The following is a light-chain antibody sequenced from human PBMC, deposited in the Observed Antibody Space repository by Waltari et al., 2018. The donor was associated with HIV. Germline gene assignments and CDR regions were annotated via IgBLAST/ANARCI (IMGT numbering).Light chain of an antibody. J-gene: IGKJ1*01. V-gene: IGKV4-1*01. CDR2: WAS. CDR1: QSILSNSNKKND. Sequence: DVVMPPSPAALVASLGERVTINCKSSQSILSNSNKKNDLAWYQQRPGQPPKLLVYWASTRESGVPARFSGSGSGTDFTLTITNLQAEDAAIYYCQQYYRTPPAFGQGTKVEI. CDR3: QQYYRTPPA.